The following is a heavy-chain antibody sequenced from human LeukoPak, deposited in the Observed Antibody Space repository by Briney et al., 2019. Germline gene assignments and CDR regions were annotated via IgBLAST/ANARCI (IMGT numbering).Heavy chain of an antibody. Sequence: ASVKVSCKASGYTFTGYYMHWARQAPGQGLEWMGIINPSGGSTSYAQKFQGRVTMTRDTSTSTVYMELSSLRSEDTTVYYCARTYYDILTGYYSPADYWGQGTLVTVSS. J-gene: IGHJ4*02. CDR3: ARTYYDILTGYYSPADY. CDR2: INPSGGST. D-gene: IGHD3-9*01. V-gene: IGHV1-46*01. CDR1: GYTFTGYY.